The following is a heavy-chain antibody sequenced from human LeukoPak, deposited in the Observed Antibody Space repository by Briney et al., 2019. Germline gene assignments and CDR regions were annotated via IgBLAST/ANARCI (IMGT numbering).Heavy chain of an antibody. J-gene: IGHJ4*02. CDR3: ARVGTYQASDY. Sequence: PGRSLRLSCAASGFTFSSYGMHWVRQAPGKGLKWPSVILYDGSDKYYADSVKGRFTISRNNSKNTLYLQMNSLRAEDTAVYYCARVGTYQASDYWGQGTLVTVSS. CDR2: ILYDGSDK. V-gene: IGHV3-33*01. D-gene: IGHD2-2*01. CDR1: GFTFSSYG.